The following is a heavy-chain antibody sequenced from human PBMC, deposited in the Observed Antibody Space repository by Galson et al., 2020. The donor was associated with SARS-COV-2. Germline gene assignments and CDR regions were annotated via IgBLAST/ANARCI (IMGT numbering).Heavy chain of an antibody. CDR2: IYSGGST. Sequence: GGSLRLSCAASGFTFSSYAMSWVRQAPGKGLEWVSVIYSGGSTYYADSVKGRFTISRDNSKNTLYLQMNSLRAEDTAVYYCAKGYSYGFGSINLFDYWGQGTLVTVSS. J-gene: IGHJ4*02. CDR3: AKGYSYGFGSINLFDY. CDR1: GFTFSSYA. V-gene: IGHV3-23*03. D-gene: IGHD5-18*01.